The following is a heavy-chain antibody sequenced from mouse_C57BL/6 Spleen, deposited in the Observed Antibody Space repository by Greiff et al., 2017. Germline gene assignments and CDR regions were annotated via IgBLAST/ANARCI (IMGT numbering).Heavy chain of an antibody. CDR2: IYPGDGDT. J-gene: IGHJ3*01. CDR1: GYAFSSSW. CDR3: APRDFAY. V-gene: IGHV1-82*01. Sequence: VQGVESGPELVKPGASVKISCKASGYAFSSSWMNWVKQRPGKGLEWIGRIYPGDGDTNYNGKFKGKATLTADKSSSTAYMQLSSLTSEDSAVYFCAPRDFAYWGQGTLVTVSA.